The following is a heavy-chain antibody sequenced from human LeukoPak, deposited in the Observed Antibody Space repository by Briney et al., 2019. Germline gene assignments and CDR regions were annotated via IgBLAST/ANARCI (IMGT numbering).Heavy chain of an antibody. J-gene: IGHJ6*02. V-gene: IGHV4-31*03. CDR1: GGSNSIGGYY. CDR3: ASANGGLTGTTTYYSGMDV. D-gene: IGHD1-20*01. Sequence: TLSLTCSVSGGSNSIGGYYWRWIRQPPGKGLEWIGYIYYSGSTYYNPSLKSRVSISVDTSKNQCSLKTSPGTPADTAVYYCASANGGLTGTTTYYSGMDVWGQGTTVTVSS. CDR2: IYYSGST.